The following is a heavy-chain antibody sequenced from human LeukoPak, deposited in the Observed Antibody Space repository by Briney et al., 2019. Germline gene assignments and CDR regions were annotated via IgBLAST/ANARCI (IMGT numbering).Heavy chain of an antibody. CDR3: ARLAYYDSSFSI. CDR1: GYTFTGYY. J-gene: IGHJ3*02. Sequence: ASVKVSCKASGYTFTGYYMHWVRQAPGQGPEWMGWINPNSGGTNYAQKFQGRVTMTRDTSISTAYMELSRLRSDDTAVYYCARLAYYDSSFSIWGQGTMVTVSS. V-gene: IGHV1-2*02. CDR2: INPNSGGT. D-gene: IGHD3-22*01.